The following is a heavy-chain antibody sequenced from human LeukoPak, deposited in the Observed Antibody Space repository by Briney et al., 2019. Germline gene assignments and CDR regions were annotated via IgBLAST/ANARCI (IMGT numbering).Heavy chain of an antibody. CDR1: GASISSSY. J-gene: IGHJ4*02. CDR2: FYYSGIT. CDR3: TRASGAFDY. V-gene: IGHV4-59*01. Sequence: PETLSLTCTVSGASISSSYWSWIRQSPGKGLEWIGNFYYSGITSYNPSLKSRVTISLDTSRNQFSLKLNSVTTADTAVYYCTRASGAFDYWGQGALVTVSS.